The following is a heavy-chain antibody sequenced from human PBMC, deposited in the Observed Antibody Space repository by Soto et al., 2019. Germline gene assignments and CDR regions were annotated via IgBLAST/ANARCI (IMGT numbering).Heavy chain of an antibody. CDR1: GFTFGDYA. Sequence: SLRLSCTASGFTFGDYAMSWFRQAPGKGLEWVGFIRSKAYGGTTEYAASVKGRFTISRDDSKSIAYLQMNSLKTEDTAVYYCTRGIVAARPSYYYYGMDVWGQGTTVTVSS. V-gene: IGHV3-49*03. D-gene: IGHD6-6*01. CDR2: IRSKAYGGTT. CDR3: TRGIVAARPSYYYYGMDV. J-gene: IGHJ6*02.